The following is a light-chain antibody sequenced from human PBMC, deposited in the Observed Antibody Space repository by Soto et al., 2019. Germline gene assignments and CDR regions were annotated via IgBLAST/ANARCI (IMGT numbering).Light chain of an antibody. CDR2: SAS. J-gene: IGKJ5*01. Sequence: EIVLTQSPGTLSLSPGERGTLSCRASQNLGTLYLAWFQQKSGQAPRLLIYSASRRATGIPDRFTGSGSGTDFTLTISSLQPEDFATYYCQQLNSYPITFGQGTRLENK. CDR3: QQLNSYPIT. V-gene: IGKV3-20*01. CDR1: QNLGTLY.